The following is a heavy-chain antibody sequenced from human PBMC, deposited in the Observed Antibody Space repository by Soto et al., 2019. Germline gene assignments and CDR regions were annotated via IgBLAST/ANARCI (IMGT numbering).Heavy chain of an antibody. J-gene: IGHJ3*02. Sequence: GASVKVSCKASGYTFTSYGISWVRQAPGQGLEWMGWISAYNGNTNYAQKHQGRVTMTTDTSTSTAYMELRSLRSDDTAVYYCARVGIAETVGAFDIWGQGTMVTVSS. CDR2: ISAYNGNT. V-gene: IGHV1-18*01. D-gene: IGHD6-13*01. CDR3: ARVGIAETVGAFDI. CDR1: GYTFTSYG.